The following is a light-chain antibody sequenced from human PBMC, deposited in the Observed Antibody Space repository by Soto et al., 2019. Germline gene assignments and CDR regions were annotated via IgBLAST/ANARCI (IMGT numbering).Light chain of an antibody. CDR2: GAS. CDR1: QSVSSSY. J-gene: IGKJ2*01. V-gene: IGKV3-20*01. CDR3: MQASQFPYT. Sequence: EIVLTQSPGTLSLSPGERATLSCRASQSVSSSYLAWYQQKPGQAPRLLIYGASSRATGIPDRFSGSGAGTDFTLHISRVEAEDVGIYYCMQASQFPYTFGQGTKLEIK.